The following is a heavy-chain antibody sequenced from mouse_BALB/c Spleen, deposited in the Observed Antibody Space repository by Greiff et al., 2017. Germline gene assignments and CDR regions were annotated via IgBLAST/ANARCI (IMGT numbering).Heavy chain of an antibody. D-gene: IGHD2-10*02. J-gene: IGHJ2*01. Sequence: EVQLQESGPELVKPGASVKISCKASGYTFTDYNMHWVKQSHGKSLEWIGYIYPYNGGTGYNQKFKSKATLTVDNSSSTAYMELRSLTSEDSAVYYCAREKSIVWSLDYWGQGTTLTVSS. CDR2: IYPYNGGT. CDR3: AREKSIVWSLDY. V-gene: IGHV1S29*02. CDR1: GYTFTDYN.